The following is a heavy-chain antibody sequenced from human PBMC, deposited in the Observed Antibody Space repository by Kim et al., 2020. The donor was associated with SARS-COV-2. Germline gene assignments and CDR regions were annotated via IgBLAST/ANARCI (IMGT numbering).Heavy chain of an antibody. D-gene: IGHD3-16*02. Sequence: GGSLRLSCAASGFTFSSYAMSWVRQAPGKGLEWVSAISGSGGSTYYADSVKGRFTISRDNSKNTLYLQMNSLRAEDTAVYYCAKSMELSFSQPIDYWGQGTLVTVSS. CDR2: ISGSGGST. V-gene: IGHV3-23*01. CDR1: GFTFSSYA. J-gene: IGHJ4*02. CDR3: AKSMELSFSQPIDY.